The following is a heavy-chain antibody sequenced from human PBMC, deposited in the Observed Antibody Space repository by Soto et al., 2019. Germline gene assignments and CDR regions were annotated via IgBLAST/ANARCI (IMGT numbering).Heavy chain of an antibody. J-gene: IGHJ6*02. Sequence: EVQLVESGGGLVQPGGSLRLSCAASGFTFSSYWMHWVRQAPGKGLVWVSRINSDGSSTSYADSVKGRFTISRDNAKNTLYLQMNSLRAEDTAVYYCARALALDYDFWSGFSDYYYGMDVWGQGTTVTVSS. V-gene: IGHV3-74*01. D-gene: IGHD3-3*01. CDR3: ARALALDYDFWSGFSDYYYGMDV. CDR2: INSDGSST. CDR1: GFTFSSYW.